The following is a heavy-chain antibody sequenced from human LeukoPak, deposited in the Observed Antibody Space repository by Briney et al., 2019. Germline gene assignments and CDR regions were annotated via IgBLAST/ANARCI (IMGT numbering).Heavy chain of an antibody. J-gene: IGHJ4*02. D-gene: IGHD3-16*01. CDR1: GGTSTTLP. CDR3: ARDDDSRDPPHFDY. V-gene: IGHV1-69*06. CDR2: IIPIFGTA. Sequence: GASVKVSCRASGGTSTTLPLSWVDQPLGKGLGWWGGIIPIFGTANYAQKFRGRVTITADKSTRTAYMELSSLRSEDTAVYYCARDDDSRDPPHFDYWGQGTLVTVSS.